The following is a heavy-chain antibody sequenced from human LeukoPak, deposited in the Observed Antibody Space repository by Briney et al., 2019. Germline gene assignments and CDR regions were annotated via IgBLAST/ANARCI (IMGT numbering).Heavy chain of an antibody. CDR3: ARAIKGMVYAGNNWFDP. Sequence: ASVKVSCKASGYTFTGYYIHWVRQAPGQGLEWMGWINPNSGGTNYAQKFQGRVTMTRDTSISTAYMELSRLRSDGTAVYYCARAIKGMVYAGNNWFDPWGQGTLVTVSS. J-gene: IGHJ5*02. CDR2: INPNSGGT. D-gene: IGHD2-8*01. V-gene: IGHV1-2*02. CDR1: GYTFTGYY.